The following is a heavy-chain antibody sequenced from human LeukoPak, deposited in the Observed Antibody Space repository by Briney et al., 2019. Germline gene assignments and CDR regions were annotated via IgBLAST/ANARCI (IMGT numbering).Heavy chain of an antibody. CDR3: ARVKMDVRPYSHSLGY. Sequence: ASVKVSCKASGYTFTGYYMHWVRQAPGQGLEGMGWINPNSGGTNYAQKFQGRVTMTRDTSISTAYMELSRLRSDDTAVYYCARVKMDVRPYSHSLGYWGQGTLVTVSS. V-gene: IGHV1-2*02. D-gene: IGHD5-18*01. CDR1: GYTFTGYY. J-gene: IGHJ4*02. CDR2: INPNSGGT.